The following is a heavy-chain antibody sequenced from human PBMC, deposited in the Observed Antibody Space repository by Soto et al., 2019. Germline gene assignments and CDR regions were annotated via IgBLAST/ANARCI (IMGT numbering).Heavy chain of an antibody. CDR1: GLTFRNYW. D-gene: IGHD5-12*01. CDR3: ARGGSGYPFE. Sequence: EAQLVESGGGLVQPGGSLRLSCAASGLTFRNYWMHWVRQAPGRGLVWVSRTSDDGSSSNYADSVKGRFTISRDNDKNTLYLQMNSLSAEDTAVYFCARGGSGYPFEWGQGTLVTVSS. J-gene: IGHJ4*02. V-gene: IGHV3-74*01. CDR2: TSDDGSSS.